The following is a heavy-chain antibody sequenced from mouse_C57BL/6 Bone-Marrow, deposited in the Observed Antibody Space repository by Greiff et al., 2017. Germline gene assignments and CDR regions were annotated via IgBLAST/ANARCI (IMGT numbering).Heavy chain of an antibody. CDR3: RTGTLYAMDY. CDR2: IYPGNSDT. Sequence: VQLQQSGTLLARPGASVKMSCKTSGYTFTSYWMHWVKQRPGQGLEWIGAIYPGNSDTSYNQKFKGKAKLTAVTSASTAYMALSSLTNEDSAVYYCRTGTLYAMDYWGQGTSVTVSS. D-gene: IGHD4-1*01. J-gene: IGHJ4*01. CDR1: GYTFTSYW. V-gene: IGHV1-5*01.